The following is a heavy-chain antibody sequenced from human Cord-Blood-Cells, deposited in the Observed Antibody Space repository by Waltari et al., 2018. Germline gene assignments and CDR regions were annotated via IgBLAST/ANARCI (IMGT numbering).Heavy chain of an antibody. D-gene: IGHD1-7*01. Sequence: EVQLVESGGGLVQPGGSLIPSCAASGFTFSGYWMSWVRQAPGKGLEWVANIKQDGSEKYYVDSVKGRFTISRDNAKNSLYLQMNSLRAEDTAVYYCATTGNYDAFDIWGQGTMVTVSS. CDR1: GFTFSGYW. CDR2: IKQDGSEK. CDR3: ATTGNYDAFDI. V-gene: IGHV3-7*01. J-gene: IGHJ3*02.